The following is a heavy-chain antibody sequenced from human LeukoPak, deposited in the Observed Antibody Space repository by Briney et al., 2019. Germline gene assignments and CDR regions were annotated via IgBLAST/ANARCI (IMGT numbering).Heavy chain of an antibody. CDR3: CSRGFDY. Sequence: SVKVSFQCSGGIYSSDAFRWVRRAPGKGLEWMGRIIPVIGLANYAPKFQGRVTITADTTKSTAYMELSSLKSENTAVYYCCSRGFDYWGQGTLVTVSS. CDR1: GGIYSSDA. V-gene: IGHV1-69*04. CDR2: IIPVIGLA. D-gene: IGHD6-13*01. J-gene: IGHJ4*02.